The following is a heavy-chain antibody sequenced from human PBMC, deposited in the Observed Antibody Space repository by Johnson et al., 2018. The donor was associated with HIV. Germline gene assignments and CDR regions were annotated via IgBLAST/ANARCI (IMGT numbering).Heavy chain of an antibody. CDR3: ARDLPLVQGIIMGGGAFDI. Sequence: QVQLMESGGGVVQPGRSLRLSCAASGFTFRSYAMHWVRQAPGKGLEWVAVISYHGTNKYYADSVKGRFTISRDNSKNTLYLQMNSLRAEDTAVYYCARDLPLVQGIIMGGGAFDIWGQGTMVTVSS. V-gene: IGHV3-30-3*01. J-gene: IGHJ3*02. CDR2: ISYHGTNK. D-gene: IGHD3-10*01. CDR1: GFTFRSYA.